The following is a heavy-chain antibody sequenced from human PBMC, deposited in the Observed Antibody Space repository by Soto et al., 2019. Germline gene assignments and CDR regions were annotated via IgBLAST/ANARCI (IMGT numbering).Heavy chain of an antibody. V-gene: IGHV3-48*01. Sequence: GSRSLPCSVSGFIFATYILNWVRQAPGMGLEWVASIINTSDPNCPDSVKGRFTISQDTAKNPSSLQMEPLRAADPAVYYCAREETAWPLSYGLDGWGQGPTVTVSS. D-gene: IGHD2-21*02. J-gene: IGHJ6*02. CDR1: GFIFATYI. CDR3: AREETAWPLSYGLDG. CDR2: IINTSDP.